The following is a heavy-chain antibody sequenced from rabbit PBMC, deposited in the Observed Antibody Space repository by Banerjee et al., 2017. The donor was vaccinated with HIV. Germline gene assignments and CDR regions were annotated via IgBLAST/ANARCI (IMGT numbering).Heavy chain of an antibody. CDR3: AREYASGSGYWDL. Sequence: QEQLEESGGDLVKPEGSLTLTCTASGFSFSSGYWICWVRQAPGKGLEWIGCIGAGSGATYYASWAKGRFTISKTSSTTVTLQMTSLTAADTATYFCAREYASGSGYWDLWGPGTLVTVS. D-gene: IGHD1-1*01. V-gene: IGHV1S45*01. CDR1: GFSFSSGYW. J-gene: IGHJ4*01. CDR2: IGAGSGAT.